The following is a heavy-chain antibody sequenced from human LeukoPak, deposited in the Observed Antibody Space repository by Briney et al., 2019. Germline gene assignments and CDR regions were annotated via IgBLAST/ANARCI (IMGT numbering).Heavy chain of an antibody. Sequence: GGSLRLSCAASGFTVSSNYMSWVRQAPGKGLEWVSVIYSGGSTYYADSVKGRFTISRDNSRNTLFLEMSSLRAEDTAVYYCARGWLFPFDYWGQGTLVTVSS. CDR1: GFTVSSNY. J-gene: IGHJ4*02. CDR2: IYSGGST. D-gene: IGHD3-22*01. V-gene: IGHV3-53*01. CDR3: ARGWLFPFDY.